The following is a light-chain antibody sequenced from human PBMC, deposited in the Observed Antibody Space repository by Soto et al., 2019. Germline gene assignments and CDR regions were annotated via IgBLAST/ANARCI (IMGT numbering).Light chain of an antibody. Sequence: EIVSRQSPGTLSLSPGESGTLSCGASQSVSSTYLAWYQQKHGHAPRPLIYGASSRATGLQARFRGSGSGTDFTLTISSLQPEDFATYYCLQHNSYPVTFGQGSKVDIK. J-gene: IGKJ1*01. V-gene: IGKV3-20*01. CDR3: LQHNSYPVT. CDR2: GAS. CDR1: QSVSSTY.